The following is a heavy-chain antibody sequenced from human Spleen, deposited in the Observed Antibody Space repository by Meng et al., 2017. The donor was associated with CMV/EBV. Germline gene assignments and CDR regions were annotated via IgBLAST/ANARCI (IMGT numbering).Heavy chain of an antibody. J-gene: IGHJ6*02. V-gene: IGHV1-2*06. CDR3: ARDLRPGTTIFGVRSVHYGMDV. CDR2: MNPKSGNK. CDR1: GYTFTGYY. Sequence: ASVKVSCKASGYTFTGYYIHWVRQAPGQGVEWMGRMNPKSGNKNYAQKFQGRVTMTRDTSISTAYMELSSLRSDDTAVYYCARDLRPGTTIFGVRSVHYGMDVWGQGTTVTVSS. D-gene: IGHD3-3*01.